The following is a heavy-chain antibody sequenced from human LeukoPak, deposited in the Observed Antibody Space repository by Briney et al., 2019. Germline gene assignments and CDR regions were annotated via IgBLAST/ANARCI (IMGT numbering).Heavy chain of an antibody. J-gene: IGHJ1*01. D-gene: IGHD2-2*02. Sequence: GGSLRLSCAASGFNFKLSAMSWGRQAPGKGLEWVALISGSGSRGSGITGGNTYYADSVKGRFTISRDNSKNTLYLQVSSLRAEDTAVYYCARVLYNGGYIQYWGQGTLVTVSS. V-gene: IGHV3-23*01. CDR2: ISGSGSRGSGITGGNT. CDR3: ARVLYNGGYIQY. CDR1: GFNFKLSA.